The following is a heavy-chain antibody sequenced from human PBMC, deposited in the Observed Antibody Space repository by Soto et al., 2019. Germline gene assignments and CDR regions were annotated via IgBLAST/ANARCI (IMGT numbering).Heavy chain of an antibody. CDR2: IYPGDSDT. CDR3: ARRPEYHYGSGKYYGLDV. J-gene: IGHJ6*02. Sequence: PGESLKISCKGSGYTFTNNWVGWVRQMPGKGLGWMGIIYPGDSDTRYSPSFQGQVTISVDKSIATAYLQWSSLKASDTAMYYCARRPEYHYGSGKYYGLDVWGQGTTVTVSS. D-gene: IGHD3-10*01. CDR1: GYTFTNNW. V-gene: IGHV5-51*01.